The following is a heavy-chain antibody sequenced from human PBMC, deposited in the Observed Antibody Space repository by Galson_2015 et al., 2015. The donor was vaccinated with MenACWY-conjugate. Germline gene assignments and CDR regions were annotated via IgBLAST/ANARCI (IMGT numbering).Heavy chain of an antibody. CDR1: GGSISSYY. CDR3: ARGQPYSSSSYYYYYYMDV. CDR2: IYYSGST. D-gene: IGHD6-6*01. Sequence: SETLSLTCTVSGGSISSYYWSWIRQPPGKGLEWIGYIYYSGSTNYNPSLKSRVTISVDTSKNQFSLKLSSVTAADTAVYYCARGQPYSSSSYYYYYYMDVWGKGTTVTVSS. J-gene: IGHJ6*03. V-gene: IGHV4-59*01.